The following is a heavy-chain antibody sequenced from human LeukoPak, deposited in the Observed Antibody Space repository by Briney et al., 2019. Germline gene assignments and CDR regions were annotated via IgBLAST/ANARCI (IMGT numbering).Heavy chain of an antibody. V-gene: IGHV3-30*02. D-gene: IGHD5/OR15-5a*01. Sequence: GESLRLSCSASGFNFGNYAIHWVRQAPGKGLEWVAIIRHDGSSKYYAESVKGRFTISRDTSKSTLFLQMSSLRTDDTAMYYCARGPRSKDPSTSGLFDPWGQGTLVTVSS. CDR2: IRHDGSSK. J-gene: IGHJ5*02. CDR1: GFNFGNYA. CDR3: ARGPRSKDPSTSGLFDP.